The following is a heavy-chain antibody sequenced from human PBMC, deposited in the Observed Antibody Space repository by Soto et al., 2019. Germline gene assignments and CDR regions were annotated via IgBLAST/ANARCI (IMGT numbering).Heavy chain of an antibody. CDR1: GYTFTTFW. Sequence: PGESLKISCTGFGYTFTTFWISWVRQMPGKGLEWMGRIDPRDSYVNYSPSFQGHVTISLDKSISTAYLQWGSLKASDTAIYYCATFMTVTGPGWGRASEYWGQGTRVTVSS. CDR3: ATFMTVTGPGWGRASEY. D-gene: IGHD6-19*01. J-gene: IGHJ4*02. V-gene: IGHV5-10-1*01. CDR2: IDPRDSYV.